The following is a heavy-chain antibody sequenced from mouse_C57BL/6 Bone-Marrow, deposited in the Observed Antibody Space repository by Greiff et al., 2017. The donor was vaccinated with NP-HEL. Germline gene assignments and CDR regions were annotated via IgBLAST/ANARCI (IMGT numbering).Heavy chain of an antibody. CDR2: IHPNSGST. J-gene: IGHJ3*01. CDR1: GYTFTSYW. Sequence: QVQLQQPGAELVKPGASVKLSCKASGYTFTSYWMHWVKQRPGQGLEWIGMIHPNSGSTNYNEKFKSKATLTVDKSSSTAYMQLSSLTSEDSAVYYCARRGYGSSYCFAYWGQGTLVTVSA. D-gene: IGHD1-1*01. CDR3: ARRGYGSSYCFAY. V-gene: IGHV1-64*01.